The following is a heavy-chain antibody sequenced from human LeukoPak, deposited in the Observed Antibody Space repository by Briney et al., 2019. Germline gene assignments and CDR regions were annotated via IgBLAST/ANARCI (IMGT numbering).Heavy chain of an antibody. CDR2: INPHSGGT. V-gene: IGHV1-2*02. CDR1: GYTFTSYY. CDR3: AREVDAFDI. Sequence: ASVTVSYTPSGYTFTSYYMHWVRQAPGQGREWMGWINPHSGGTNFAQRFQGRGTMTRDTSISTAYMELSRLRSDDTAVYYCAREVDAFDIWGQGTMVTVSS. J-gene: IGHJ3*02.